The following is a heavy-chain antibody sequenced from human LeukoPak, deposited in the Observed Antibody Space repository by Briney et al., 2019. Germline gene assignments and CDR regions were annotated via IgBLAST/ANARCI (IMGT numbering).Heavy chain of an antibody. D-gene: IGHD3-22*01. J-gene: IGHJ1*01. CDR3: ARVVQSTDSSGFYLPEYFQH. V-gene: IGHV4-38-2*02. CDR1: GYSISSGYH. CDR2: IYHSGST. Sequence: SETLSLTCTVSGYSISSGYHWGWIRQPPGKGLEWIGSIYHSGSTYYNPSLKSRVTISVDTSKNQFSLKPSSVTAADTAVYYCARVVQSTDSSGFYLPEYFQHWGQGTLVTVSS.